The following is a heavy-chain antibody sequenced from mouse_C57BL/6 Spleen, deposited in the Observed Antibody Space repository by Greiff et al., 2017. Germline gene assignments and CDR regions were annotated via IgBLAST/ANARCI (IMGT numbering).Heavy chain of an antibody. Sequence: VHFFESGPGLVKPSQSLSLTCSVSGYSITSGYFWYWIRQFPGNKLEWMGYIRYDGSNNYNPSLKNRSSITRDTSKNQFFLNLNSVTTEDAATNYWARYSNYVDYWGQGTTLTVAS. CDR1: GYSITSGYF. J-gene: IGHJ2*01. CDR3: ARYSNYVDY. CDR2: IRYDGSN. V-gene: IGHV3-6*01. D-gene: IGHD2-5*01.